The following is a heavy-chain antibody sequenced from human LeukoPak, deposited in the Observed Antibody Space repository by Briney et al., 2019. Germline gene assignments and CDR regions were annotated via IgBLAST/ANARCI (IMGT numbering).Heavy chain of an antibody. CDR2: IIPIFSTA. D-gene: IGHD3-10*01. Sequence: SVKVSCKASGGTFSGYTISWVRQAPGQGLEWMGGIIPIFSTADYAQKFQGRVTITADESTSTAYMELSSLRSDDTAVYYCAVGIRASGSYQIWGHAFDIWGQGTMVTVSS. V-gene: IGHV1-69*13. J-gene: IGHJ3*02. CDR3: AVGIRASGSYQIWGHAFDI. CDR1: GGTFSGYT.